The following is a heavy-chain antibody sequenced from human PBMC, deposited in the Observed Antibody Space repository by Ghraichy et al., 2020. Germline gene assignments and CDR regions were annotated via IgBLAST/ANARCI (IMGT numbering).Heavy chain of an antibody. CDR3: ARDTWFYGMDV. CDR1: GFTVSSNY. V-gene: IGHV3-66*02. CDR2: IYSGGST. J-gene: IGHJ6*02. D-gene: IGHD3-22*01. Sequence: GGSLRLSCAASGFTVSSNYMTWVRQAPGKGLEWVSVIYSGGSTYYADSVKGRFTISRDNSKNTLYLQMNSLRAEDTAVYYCARDTWFYGMDVWGQGTTVTVSS.